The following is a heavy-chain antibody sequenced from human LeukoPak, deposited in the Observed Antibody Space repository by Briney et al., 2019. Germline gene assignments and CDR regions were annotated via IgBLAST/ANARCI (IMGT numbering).Heavy chain of an antibody. CDR2: ISDGGTST. CDR3: AKDRGKAAAGWLDP. J-gene: IGHJ5*02. D-gene: IGHD6-13*01. V-gene: IGHV3-23*01. Sequence: GGSLRLSCAASGFTFRNYAMSWVRQAPGKGREWVSAISDGGTSTFYADSGKGRFTISRDNSYNTLYLQMNTLRAEDTAIYYCAKDRGKAAAGWLDPWGQGTLVTVSS. CDR1: GFTFRNYA.